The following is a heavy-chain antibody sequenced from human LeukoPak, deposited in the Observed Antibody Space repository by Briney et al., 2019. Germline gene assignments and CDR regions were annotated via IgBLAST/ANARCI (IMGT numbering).Heavy chain of an antibody. CDR1: GGSISGYY. CDR3: ARGRYVTTRGGAAAGFLDY. J-gene: IGHJ4*02. D-gene: IGHD6-13*01. Sequence: PSETLSLTCTVSGGSISGYYWGWIRQPPGKGLEWIGSIYYSGSTYYNPSLKSRVTISVDTSKKQFSLKLRSVTAADTAVYYCARGRYVTTRGGAAAGFLDYWGQGTLVTVST. V-gene: IGHV4-39*07. CDR2: IYYSGST.